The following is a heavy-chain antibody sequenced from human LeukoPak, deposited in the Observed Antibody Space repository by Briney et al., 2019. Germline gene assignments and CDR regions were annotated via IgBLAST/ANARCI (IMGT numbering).Heavy chain of an antibody. J-gene: IGHJ6*02. Sequence: EASVKVSCKASGYTFTSYGISWVRQAPGQGLEWMGWISAYNGNTDYAQKLQGRVTMTTDTSTSTAYMELRSLRSDDTAVYYCARDPGIAVPGNRYYGTDVWGQGTTVTVSS. D-gene: IGHD6-19*01. CDR1: GYTFTSYG. CDR3: ARDPGIAVPGNRYYGTDV. CDR2: ISAYNGNT. V-gene: IGHV1-18*01.